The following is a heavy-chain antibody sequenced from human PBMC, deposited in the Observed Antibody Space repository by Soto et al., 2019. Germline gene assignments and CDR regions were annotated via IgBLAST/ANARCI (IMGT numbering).Heavy chain of an antibody. D-gene: IGHD3-22*01. CDR3: ARDPYYDSGGFSLG. Sequence: QVQLQESGPGLVKPSQTLSLTCTVSGGSISSGDYYWSWIRQPPGKGLEWIGYIYYSGSTYYNPSLKGRVTIPVDPPKTLFPLKLGSGTAADTAVYYCARDPYYDSGGFSLGWGQGTLVPVPS. CDR2: IYYSGST. J-gene: IGHJ4*02. CDR1: GGSISSGDYY. V-gene: IGHV4-30-4*01.